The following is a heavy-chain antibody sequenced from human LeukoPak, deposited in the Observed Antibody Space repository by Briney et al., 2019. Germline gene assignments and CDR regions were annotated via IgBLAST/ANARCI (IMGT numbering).Heavy chain of an antibody. D-gene: IGHD2-15*01. CDR3: AKDKGIASGYYGMDV. J-gene: IGHJ6*02. V-gene: IGHV3-30*18. CDR2: ISYDGSNK. Sequence: PGGSLRLSCAASGFTFSSYGMHWVRQAPGKGLEWVAVISYDGSNKYYADSVKGRFTISRDNSKNTLYLQMNSLRAEDTAVYYCAKDKGIASGYYGMDVWGQGTTVTVSS. CDR1: GFTFSSYG.